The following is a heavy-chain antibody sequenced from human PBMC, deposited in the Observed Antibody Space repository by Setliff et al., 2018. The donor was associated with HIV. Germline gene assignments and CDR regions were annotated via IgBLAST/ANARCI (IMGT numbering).Heavy chain of an antibody. CDR2: INVDGSSI. CDR1: GFTFTDYW. V-gene: IGHV3-74*01. J-gene: IGHJ4*02. Sequence: GESLKISCAASGFTFTDYWMHWVRQVPGQGLVWVSRINVDGSSISYADSVKGRFTISRDNAKNTLFLQMNSLRAEDTAVYYCARLPQDVRSSIDFWGQGTLGTVPQ. D-gene: IGHD6-6*01. CDR3: ARLPQDVRSSIDF.